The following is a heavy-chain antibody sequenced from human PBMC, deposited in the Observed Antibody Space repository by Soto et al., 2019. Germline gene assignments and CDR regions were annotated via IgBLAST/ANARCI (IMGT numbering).Heavy chain of an antibody. Sequence: SVKVSCKASGGTFSSYAISWVRQAPGQGLEWMGGIIPIFGTANYAQNFQGRVTITADESTSTAYMELSSLRSEDTAVYYCARDHYYDSSGYYLYGMHVWGQGTTVTVSS. D-gene: IGHD3-22*01. CDR1: GGTFSSYA. CDR2: IIPIFGTA. V-gene: IGHV1-69*13. J-gene: IGHJ6*02. CDR3: ARDHYYDSSGYYLYGMHV.